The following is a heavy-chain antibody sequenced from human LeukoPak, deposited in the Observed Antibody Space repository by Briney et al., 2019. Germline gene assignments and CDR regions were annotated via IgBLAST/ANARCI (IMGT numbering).Heavy chain of an antibody. D-gene: IGHD6-13*01. CDR1: GFTFSSYS. V-gene: IGHV3-21*01. CDR3: AREGIAAAGFDY. J-gene: IGHJ4*02. Sequence: GGSLRLSCAASGFTFSSYSMNWVRQAPGKGLEWVSSISSSSSYIYYADSVKGRFTISRDNAKNSLYLQMNSLRAEDTAVYYCAREGIAAAGFDYWGQGTLVTVSS. CDR2: ISSSSSYI.